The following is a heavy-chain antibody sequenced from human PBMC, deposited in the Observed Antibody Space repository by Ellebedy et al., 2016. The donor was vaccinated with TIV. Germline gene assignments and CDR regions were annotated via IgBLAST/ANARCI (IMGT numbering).Heavy chain of an antibody. CDR3: ARDRVGGFDH. CDR2: ITYDGRNA. V-gene: IGHV3-30*03. Sequence: GGSLRLSXAASGFTVGNNYMSWVRQAPGKGLEWVALITYDGRNAEYADSVKGRFTISRDKSNNTVSLQMNSLRVEDTAAYFCARDRVGGFDHWGQGTLITVSS. J-gene: IGHJ5*02. CDR1: GFTVGNNY. D-gene: IGHD1-26*01.